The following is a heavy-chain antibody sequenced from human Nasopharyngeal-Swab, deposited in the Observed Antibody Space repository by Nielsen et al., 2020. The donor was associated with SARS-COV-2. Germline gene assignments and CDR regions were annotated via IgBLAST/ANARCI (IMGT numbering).Heavy chain of an antibody. Sequence: ASVTVSCKASGYTFTGYYMHWVRQAPGQGLEWMGRINPNSGGTNYAQKFQGRVTMTRDTSISTAYMELSRLRSDDTAVYYCARDWGQSSSSFLLNWFDPWGQGTLVTVSS. D-gene: IGHD6-6*01. CDR3: ARDWGQSSSSFLLNWFDP. J-gene: IGHJ5*02. CDR2: INPNSGGT. CDR1: GYTFTGYY. V-gene: IGHV1-2*06.